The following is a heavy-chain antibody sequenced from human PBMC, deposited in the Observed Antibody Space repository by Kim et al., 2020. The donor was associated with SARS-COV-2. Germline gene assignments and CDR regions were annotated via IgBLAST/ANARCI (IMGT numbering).Heavy chain of an antibody. CDR1: GFTVSGSS. CDR3: TTSSGDDIGY. D-gene: IGHD4-17*01. V-gene: IGHV3-73*01. Sequence: GGSLRLSCAASGFTVSGSSMDWVRQASGKGLEWVGRIRIKANNYATAYDASVKGRFTISRDDSKNTMYLQMNSLKTEDTAVYYCTTSSGDDIGYWGQGTLVTVSS. CDR2: IRIKANNYAT. J-gene: IGHJ4*02.